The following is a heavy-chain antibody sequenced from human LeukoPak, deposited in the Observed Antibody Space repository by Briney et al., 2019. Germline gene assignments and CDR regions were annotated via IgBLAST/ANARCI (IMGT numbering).Heavy chain of an antibody. D-gene: IGHD6-6*01. CDR3: ARDRLTAARRAFDY. J-gene: IGHJ4*02. CDR2: ISSSSSYI. Sequence: GGSLRLSCAASGFTFSSYSMNWVRQAPGKGLEWVSSISSSSSYIYYADSVKGRFTISRDNAKNSLYLQMNSLRAEDTAVYYCARDRLTAARRAFDYWGQGTLVTVSS. V-gene: IGHV3-21*01. CDR1: GFTFSSYS.